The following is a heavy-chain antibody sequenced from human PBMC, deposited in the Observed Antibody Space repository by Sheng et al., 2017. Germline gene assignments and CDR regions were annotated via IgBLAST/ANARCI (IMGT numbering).Heavy chain of an antibody. J-gene: IGHJ4*02. CDR1: GGSISSYY. V-gene: IGHV4-59*01. CDR3: ARGGYYDSSGPFDY. CDR2: VFNSGST. D-gene: IGHD3-22*01. Sequence: QVQLQESGPGLVKPSETLSLTCTVSGGSISSYYWSWIRQSPGKGVEWIGYVFNSGSTNYNPSLKGRVIISVDTSKNQFSLKLSSVTAADTAVYYCARGGYYDSSGPFDYWGQGTLVTVSS.